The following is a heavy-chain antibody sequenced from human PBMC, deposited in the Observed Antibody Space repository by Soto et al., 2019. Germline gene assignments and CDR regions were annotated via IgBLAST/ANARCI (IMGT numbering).Heavy chain of an antibody. Sequence: EVQLVEAGGGLVQPGGSLRLSCTASGFAVRHNYMTWVRQAPGKGLEWVSRIYSGGDTAYADSVKGRFTTTRHTSQNKLNLRMNSLRAEDTAVYYCARKPHSIPWGGAVWDKGTAVTVTS. D-gene: IGHD3-16*01. V-gene: IGHV3-53*04. CDR2: IYSGGDT. CDR3: ARKPHSIPWGGAV. CDR1: GFAVRHNY. J-gene: IGHJ6*04.